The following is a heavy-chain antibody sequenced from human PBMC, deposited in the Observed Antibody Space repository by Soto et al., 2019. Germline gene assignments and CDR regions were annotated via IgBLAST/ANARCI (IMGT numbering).Heavy chain of an antibody. Sequence: SETLSLTCTVSGGSISYYYWGWIRQPPGKGLEWVGSIYHSGNTHYNPSLKSRVTISVDTSMNQFSLNLDSVTAVDSAVYYCVRGGYVHAFDYWGQGALVTVSS. V-gene: IGHV4-59*01. J-gene: IGHJ4*02. CDR2: IYHSGNT. CDR1: GGSISYYY. CDR3: VRGGYVHAFDY. D-gene: IGHD5-12*01.